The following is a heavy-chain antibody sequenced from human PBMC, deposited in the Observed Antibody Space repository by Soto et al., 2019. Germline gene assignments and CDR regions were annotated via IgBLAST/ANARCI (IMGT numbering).Heavy chain of an antibody. CDR3: ARVRYDSSGFTFSGFDY. Sequence: SETLSLTCTVSGGSISSYYWSWIRPPPGKGLEWIGYIYYSGSTNYNPSLKSRVTISVDTSKNQFSLKLSSVTAADTAVYYCARVRYDSSGFTFSGFDYWGQGTLVTVSS. J-gene: IGHJ4*02. D-gene: IGHD3-22*01. CDR2: IYYSGST. V-gene: IGHV4-59*01. CDR1: GGSISSYY.